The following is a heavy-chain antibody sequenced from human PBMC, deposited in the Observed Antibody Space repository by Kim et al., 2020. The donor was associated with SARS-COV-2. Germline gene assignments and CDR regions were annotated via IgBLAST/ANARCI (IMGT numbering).Heavy chain of an antibody. CDR1: GFTFSSYE. CDR2: ISSSGSTI. CDR3: ASLLLYSNYVNAFDI. D-gene: IGHD4-4*01. Sequence: GGSLRLSCAASGFTFSSYEMNWVRQAPGKGLEWVSYISSSGSTIYYADSVKGRFTISRDNAKNSLYLQMNSLRAEDTAVYYCASLLLYSNYVNAFDIWGQGTMVTVSS. J-gene: IGHJ3*02. V-gene: IGHV3-48*03.